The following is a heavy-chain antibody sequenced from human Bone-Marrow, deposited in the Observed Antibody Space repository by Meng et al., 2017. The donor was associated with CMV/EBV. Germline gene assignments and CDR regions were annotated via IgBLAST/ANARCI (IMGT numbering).Heavy chain of an antibody. V-gene: IGHV3-30*04. D-gene: IGHD6-13*01. CDR2: ISYDGSNK. CDR3: AREGFGGSSWRTGFDY. CDR1: GFTFSSYA. J-gene: IGHJ4*02. Sequence: GESLKISCAASGFTFSSYAMHWVRQAPGKGLEWVAVISYDGSNKYYADSVKGRFTISRDNSKNTLYLQMNSLRAEDTAVYYCAREGFGGSSWRTGFDYWGQGTLVTVSS.